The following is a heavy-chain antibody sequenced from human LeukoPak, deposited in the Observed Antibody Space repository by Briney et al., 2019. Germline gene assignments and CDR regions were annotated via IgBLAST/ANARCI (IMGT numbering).Heavy chain of an antibody. CDR2: IIPILGIA. J-gene: IGHJ4*02. CDR1: GGTFSSYA. V-gene: IGHV1-69*04. D-gene: IGHD1-1*01. CDR3: ARDSDWNDIFDY. Sequence: GASVKVSCKASGGTFSSYAISWVRQAPGQGLEWMGRIIPILGIASYAQKFQGRVTMTRDTSTSTVYMELSSLRSEDTAVYYCARDSDWNDIFDYWGQGTLVTVSS.